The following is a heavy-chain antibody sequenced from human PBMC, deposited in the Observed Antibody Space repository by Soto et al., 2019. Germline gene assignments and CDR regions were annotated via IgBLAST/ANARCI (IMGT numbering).Heavy chain of an antibody. CDR1: GFTFSSYA. CDR2: ISYDGSNK. Sequence: PGGSLRLSCAASGFTFSSYAMHWVRQAPGKGLEWVAVISYDGSNKYYADSVKGRFTISRDNSKNTLYLQMNSLRAEDTAVYYCARVYYDSSDAFDIWGQGTMVTVSS. CDR3: ARVYYDSSDAFDI. D-gene: IGHD3-22*01. J-gene: IGHJ3*02. V-gene: IGHV3-30-3*01.